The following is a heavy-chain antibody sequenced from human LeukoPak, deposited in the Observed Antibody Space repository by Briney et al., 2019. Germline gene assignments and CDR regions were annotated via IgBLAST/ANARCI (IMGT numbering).Heavy chain of an antibody. J-gene: IGHJ6*03. CDR1: GDSISSSHW. D-gene: IGHD3-10*01. Sequence: PSETLSLTCAVSGDSISSSHWWSWVRPPPGKGLEWIGEMNHGGRTNYNPSLKSRVTLSVDTSKNQLSLKLSSVTATDTAVYYCARGLREFGYYYYYMDVWGKGTTVTVSS. V-gene: IGHV4-4*02. CDR2: MNHGGRT. CDR3: ARGLREFGYYYYYMDV.